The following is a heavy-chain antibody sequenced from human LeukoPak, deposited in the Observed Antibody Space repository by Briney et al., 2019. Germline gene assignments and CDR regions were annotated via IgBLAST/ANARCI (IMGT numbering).Heavy chain of an antibody. CDR1: GGTFISYA. J-gene: IGHJ4*02. Sequence: ASVKVSCKASGGTFISYAISWVRQAPGQGLEWMGWISAYNGNTNYAQKLQGRVTVTTDTSTSTAYMELRSLRSDDTAVYYCARGGYYDSSGYYNVLFDYWGQGTLVTVSS. CDR2: ISAYNGNT. D-gene: IGHD3-22*01. CDR3: ARGGYYDSSGYYNVLFDY. V-gene: IGHV1-18*01.